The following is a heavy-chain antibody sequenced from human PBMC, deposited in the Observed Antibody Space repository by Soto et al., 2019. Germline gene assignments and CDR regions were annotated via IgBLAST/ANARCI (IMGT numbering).Heavy chain of an antibody. CDR3: ASGYNCNYGGDY. CDR2: INHSGST. D-gene: IGHD1-7*01. V-gene: IGHV4-34*01. CDR1: GGSFSGYY. J-gene: IGHJ4*02. Sequence: QVPLQQWGAGLLKPSETLSLTCAVYGGSFSGYYWSWIRQPPGKGLEWIGEINHSGSTNYNPSLQSRVTIAVDTARNQLSLKLSSVTAADTAVYYCASGYNCNYGGDYWGQGTLVTVSS.